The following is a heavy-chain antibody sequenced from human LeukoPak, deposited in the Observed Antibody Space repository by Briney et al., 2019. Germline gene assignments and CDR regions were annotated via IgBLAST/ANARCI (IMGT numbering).Heavy chain of an antibody. D-gene: IGHD5-24*01. CDR3: ARDYKYAFDN. CDR2: IGIDSGNT. J-gene: IGHJ4*02. CDR1: GFTVSDYS. V-gene: IGHV3-48*01. Sequence: GGSLRLSCAASGFTVSDYSMNWVRQAPGKGLEWISYIGIDSGNTNYADSVKGPFTISGDKAKNSLYLQMNSLRVEDTAVYYCARDYKYAFDNWGQGTLVTVSS.